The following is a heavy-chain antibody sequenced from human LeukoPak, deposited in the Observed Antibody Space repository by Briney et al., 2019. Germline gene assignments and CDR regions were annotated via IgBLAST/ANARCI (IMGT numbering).Heavy chain of an antibody. CDR3: ASLYSGSYDTGSFDYFNY. Sequence: ASETLSLTCTVSGGSIGSYYWSWIRQPPGKGLEWIGYMYYSESTNYNPSLKSRVTISADTSKNQFSLKLSSVTAADTAVYYCASLYSGSYDTGSFDYFNYWGQGTLVTVSS. D-gene: IGHD1-26*01. V-gene: IGHV4-59*01. J-gene: IGHJ4*02. CDR1: GGSIGSYY. CDR2: MYYSEST.